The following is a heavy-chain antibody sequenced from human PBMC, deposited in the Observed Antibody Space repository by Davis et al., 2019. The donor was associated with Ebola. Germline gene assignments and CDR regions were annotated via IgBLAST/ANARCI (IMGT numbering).Heavy chain of an antibody. CDR3: ARGRGYSGYEVDY. D-gene: IGHD5-12*01. CDR2: INPSGCSP. V-gene: IGHV1-8*02. CDR1: GYTFTSYG. Sequence: ASVKVSCKAFGYTFTSYGISWVRQAPGQGLEWMGMINPSGCSPTYAQKFQGRVTMTRNTSISTAYMELSSLRSEDTAVYYCARGRGYSGYEVDYWGQGTLVTVSS. J-gene: IGHJ4*02.